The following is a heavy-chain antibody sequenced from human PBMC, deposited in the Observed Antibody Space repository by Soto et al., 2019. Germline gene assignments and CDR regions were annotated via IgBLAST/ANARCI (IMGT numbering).Heavy chain of an antibody. CDR3: ARDSEMATIMDFDY. CDR1: GFTFSSYS. V-gene: IGHV3-21*01. Sequence: GGSLRLSCAASGFTFSSYSMNWVRQAPGKGLEWVSSISSSSSYIYYADSVKGRFTISRDNAKNSLYLQMNSLRAEDTAVYYCARDSEMATIMDFDYWGQGTLVTVSS. CDR2: ISSSSSYI. J-gene: IGHJ4*02. D-gene: IGHD5-12*01.